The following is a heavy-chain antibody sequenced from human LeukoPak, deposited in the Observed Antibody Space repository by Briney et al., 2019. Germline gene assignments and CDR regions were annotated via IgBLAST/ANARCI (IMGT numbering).Heavy chain of an antibody. CDR2: IYYSGST. Sequence: SETLSLTXTVSGGSISSYYWSWIRQPPGKGLEWIGYIYYSGSTNNNPSLKSRVTISVDTSRNQFSLKLSSVTAADTAVYYCARAYDFWSGYYFDYWGQGTLVTVSS. CDR1: GGSISSYY. J-gene: IGHJ4*02. V-gene: IGHV4-59*01. D-gene: IGHD3-3*01. CDR3: ARAYDFWSGYYFDY.